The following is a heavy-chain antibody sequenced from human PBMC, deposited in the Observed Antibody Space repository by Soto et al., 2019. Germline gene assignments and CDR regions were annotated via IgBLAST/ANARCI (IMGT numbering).Heavy chain of an antibody. V-gene: IGHV3-23*01. Sequence: EVQLLESGGGLVQPGGSLRLSCAASGFTFSSYALNWVRQAPGKGLEWVSVISGSGDNTYYAGSVKGRFTISRDNSKNTVYRARRRRSAEDTDLQYCAKDLGTDDVWGAYYPYYYMDVWGKGPGVTVSS. D-gene: IGHD3-3*01. CDR1: GFTFSSYA. CDR3: AKDLGTDDVWGAYYPYYYMDV. J-gene: IGHJ6*03. CDR2: ISGSGDNT.